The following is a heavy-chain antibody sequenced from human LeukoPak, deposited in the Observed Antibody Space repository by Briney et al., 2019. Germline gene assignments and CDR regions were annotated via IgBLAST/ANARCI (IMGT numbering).Heavy chain of an antibody. V-gene: IGHV3-33*08. J-gene: IGHJ4*02. Sequence: GGSLRLSCEGSGFTFSRHGMHWVRQAPGKGLEWVAVIWYDGSDKYYADSVKGRFSISRDNSKNTLYLQMNSLRAEDTAVYYCARELPPVVNFYFDSWGQGTLVTVSS. CDR2: IWYDGSDK. CDR1: GFTFSRHG. D-gene: IGHD3-22*01. CDR3: ARELPPVVNFYFDS.